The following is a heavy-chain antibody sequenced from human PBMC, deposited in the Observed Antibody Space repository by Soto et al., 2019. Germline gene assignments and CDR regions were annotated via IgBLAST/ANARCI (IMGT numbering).Heavy chain of an antibody. Sequence: EVQLVESGGGLVKPGGSLRLSCAASGFAFSSYSMNWVRQAPGKGLEWVAFITIRSSYIYYADSVRGRFTISRDNAKNSLYLQMDGLRAEDTAVYYCARDDVWLVLDYCGQGTLVTVSS. CDR1: GFAFSSYS. CDR2: ITIRSSYI. D-gene: IGHD6-19*01. CDR3: ARDDVWLVLDY. J-gene: IGHJ4*02. V-gene: IGHV3-21*06.